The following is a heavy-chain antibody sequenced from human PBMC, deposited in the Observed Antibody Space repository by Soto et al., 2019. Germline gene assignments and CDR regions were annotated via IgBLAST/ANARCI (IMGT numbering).Heavy chain of an antibody. D-gene: IGHD6-13*01. CDR2: INPNSGGT. J-gene: IGHJ6*02. V-gene: IGHV1-2*04. Sequence: ASVKVSCKASGYTFTGYYMHWVRQAPGQGLEWMGWINPNSGGTNYAQKFQGWVTMTRDTSISTAYMELSILRSDDTAVYYCARAGIAAAEYYYGMDVWGQGTTVTVSS. CDR1: GYTFTGYY. CDR3: ARAGIAAAEYYYGMDV.